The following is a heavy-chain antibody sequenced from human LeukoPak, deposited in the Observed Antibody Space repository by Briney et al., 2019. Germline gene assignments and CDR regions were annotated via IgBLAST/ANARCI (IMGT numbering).Heavy chain of an antibody. Sequence: SETLSLTCTLSGGSISSSAYYWGWIRQPPGKGLEWIGSIYYSGSTYYNPSLKSRVTISVDTSKNQFSLQLNSVTPEDTAVYYCAREPSITGTPRSLDYWGQGTLVTVSS. CDR3: AREPSITGTPRSLDY. D-gene: IGHD1-20*01. CDR1: GGSISSSAYY. CDR2: IYYSGST. J-gene: IGHJ4*02. V-gene: IGHV4-39*02.